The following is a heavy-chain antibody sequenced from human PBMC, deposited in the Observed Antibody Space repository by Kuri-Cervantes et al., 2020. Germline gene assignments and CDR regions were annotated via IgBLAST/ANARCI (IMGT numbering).Heavy chain of an antibody. Sequence: LSLTCAASGFTFSDYYMSWIRQAPGKGLEWVAVVWYDGSNKYYADFVKGRFTISRDNSKNTLYLQMNSLRVEDTAVYYCARDREYYYYGMDVWGQGTPVTVSS. CDR3: ARDREYYYYGMDV. J-gene: IGHJ6*02. D-gene: IGHD2/OR15-2a*01. CDR1: GFTFSDYY. CDR2: VWYDGSNK. V-gene: IGHV3-33*08.